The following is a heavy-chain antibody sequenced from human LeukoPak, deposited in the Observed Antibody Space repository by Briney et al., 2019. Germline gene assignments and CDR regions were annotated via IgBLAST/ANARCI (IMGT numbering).Heavy chain of an antibody. CDR2: INWNGGST. CDR1: GFTFDDYG. Sequence: PGGSLRLSXAASGFTFDDYGMSWVRQAPGKGLEWVSGINWNGGSTGYADSVKGRFTISRDNAKNSLYLQMNSLRAEDTALYYCASWGQQLVYFDYWGQGTLVTVSS. CDR3: ASWGQQLVYFDY. V-gene: IGHV3-20*04. D-gene: IGHD6-13*01. J-gene: IGHJ4*02.